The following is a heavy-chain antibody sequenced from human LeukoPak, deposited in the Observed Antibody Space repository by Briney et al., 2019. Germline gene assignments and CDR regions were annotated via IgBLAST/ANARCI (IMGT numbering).Heavy chain of an antibody. J-gene: IGHJ4*02. V-gene: IGHV4-59*01. D-gene: IGHD6-6*01. CDR3: ARGEEYSSSSNYFDY. CDR2: IYYSGST. Sequence: SETLSLTCTVSGGSISSYYWSWIRQPPGKGLEWIGYIYYSGSTNYNPSLKSRVTISVDTSKNQFSLKLSSVTAADTAVYYCARGEEYSSSSNYFDYWGRGTLVTVSS. CDR1: GGSISSYY.